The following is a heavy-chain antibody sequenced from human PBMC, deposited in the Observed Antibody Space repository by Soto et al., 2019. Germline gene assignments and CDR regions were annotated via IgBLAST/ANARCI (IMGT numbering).Heavy chain of an antibody. J-gene: IGHJ4*02. CDR2: IDHSGST. Sequence: QVHLQQWGAGLLKSAETLSLTCAVYGGSFSDKFWNWIRQPPGKGLEWIGEIDHSGSTKYNPSLKSRVTISVDTFRNQSSLSLSSVTAADTAVYYCARGGYSSGAAFDFWGRGTLVTVSS. CDR1: GGSFSDKF. V-gene: IGHV4-34*01. CDR3: ARGGYSSGAAFDF. D-gene: IGHD5-18*01.